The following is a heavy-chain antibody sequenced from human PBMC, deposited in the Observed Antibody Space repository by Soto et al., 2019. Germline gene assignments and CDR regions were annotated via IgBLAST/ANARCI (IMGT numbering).Heavy chain of an antibody. CDR2: IKQDGSEK. Sequence: PGGSLRLSCAASGFTFSSHWMSWVPQAPGKGLEWLASIKQDGSEKHYVDSVKGRFTISRDNAKNSLYLQMNSLRVEDTAVYYCARVYYDYIWGSYPLVYWGQGTLVTVSS. V-gene: IGHV3-7*01. J-gene: IGHJ4*02. D-gene: IGHD3-16*02. CDR1: GFTFSSHW. CDR3: ARVYYDYIWGSYPLVY.